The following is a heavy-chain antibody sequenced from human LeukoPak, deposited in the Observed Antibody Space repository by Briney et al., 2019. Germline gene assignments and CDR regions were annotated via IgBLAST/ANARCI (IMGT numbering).Heavy chain of an antibody. CDR3: AKETFYSNSGYYFDY. J-gene: IGHJ4*02. CDR1: GFTFSSYA. V-gene: IGHV3-23*01. Sequence: GGSLRLSCAASGFTFSSYATNWVRQAPGKGLEWVSALSGSAGSTYYADSVKGRFTISRDNSKNTLYLQMNSLRAEDTAVYYCAKETFYSNSGYYFDYWGQGTLVTVSS. CDR2: LSGSAGST. D-gene: IGHD4-4*01.